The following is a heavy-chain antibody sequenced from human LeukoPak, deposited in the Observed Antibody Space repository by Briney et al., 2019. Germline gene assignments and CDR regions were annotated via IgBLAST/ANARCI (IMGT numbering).Heavy chain of an antibody. CDR2: ISYDGSNK. D-gene: IGHD3-22*01. CDR3: PRDYYDTSGNGAFDI. J-gene: IGHJ3*02. Sequence: GGSLRLSCAASRFTFSNYAMHWVRQAPGKGLEWVAVISYDGSNKYYADSVKGRFPISRDNSKNTLYLKMNSLRAEDTAVYYCPRDYYDTSGNGAFDIWGQGTMVTVSS. CDR1: RFTFSNYA. V-gene: IGHV3-30-3*01.